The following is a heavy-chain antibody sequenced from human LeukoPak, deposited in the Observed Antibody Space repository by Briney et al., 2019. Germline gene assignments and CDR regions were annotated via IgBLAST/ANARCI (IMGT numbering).Heavy chain of an antibody. D-gene: IGHD4-17*01. CDR2: IYYTGIT. Sequence: SETLSLTCTVTGGSISNYYWSWIRQPPGKGLEWIGYIYYTGITNYNPSLKSRVTISVDTSRNQLSLQPSSVTAADTAVYYCARHEDNGDYPLDYWGQGTLVTVSS. CDR1: GGSISNYY. V-gene: IGHV4-59*08. CDR3: ARHEDNGDYPLDY. J-gene: IGHJ4*02.